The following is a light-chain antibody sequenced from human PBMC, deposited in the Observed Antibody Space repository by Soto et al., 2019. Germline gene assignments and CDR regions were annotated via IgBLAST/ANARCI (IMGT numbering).Light chain of an antibody. J-gene: IGKJ1*01. Sequence: EIVMTQSPATMSVSPGEGATLSCRASQSVSSNLAWYQQKPGQTPRLLIYGASTRATGVPASFSGSGSGTEFTLTISSLQSEDFAVYYCQQYNNWPRTFGQGTKVEIK. CDR1: QSVSSN. CDR3: QQYNNWPRT. V-gene: IGKV3-15*01. CDR2: GAS.